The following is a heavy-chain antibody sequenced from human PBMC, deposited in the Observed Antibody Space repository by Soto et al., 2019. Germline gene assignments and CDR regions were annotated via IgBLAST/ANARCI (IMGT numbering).Heavy chain of an antibody. J-gene: IGHJ6*03. CDR1: GFTFSSYG. CDR2: IWYDGSNK. Sequence: PGGSLRLSCAASGFTFSSYGMHWVRQAPGKGLEWVAVIWYDGSNKYYADSVKGRFTISRDNSKNTLYLQMNSLRAEDTAVYYCARGTCWTTVTTEGYYMDVWGKGTTVTVSS. D-gene: IGHD4-17*01. V-gene: IGHV3-33*01. CDR3: ARGTCWTTVTTEGYYMDV.